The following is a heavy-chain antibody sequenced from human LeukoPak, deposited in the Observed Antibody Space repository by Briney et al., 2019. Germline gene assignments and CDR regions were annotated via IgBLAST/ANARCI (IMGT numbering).Heavy chain of an antibody. J-gene: IGHJ5*02. CDR2: ISSSGGST. Sequence: GGSLRLSCAASGFTFSSYAMSWVRQAPGKGLEWVSGISSSGGSTYYADSVKGRFTISRDNSKNTLHLQMNSLRAEDTAVYYCAKDPTTYYDSSGYGRYNWFDPWGQGTLVTLSS. CDR3: AKDPTTYYDSSGYGRYNWFDP. D-gene: IGHD3-22*01. CDR1: GFTFSSYA. V-gene: IGHV3-23*01.